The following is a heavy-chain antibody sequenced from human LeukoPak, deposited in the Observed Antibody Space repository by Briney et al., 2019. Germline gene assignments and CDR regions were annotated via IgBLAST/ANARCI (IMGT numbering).Heavy chain of an antibody. D-gene: IGHD6-13*01. CDR3: ARGLGYSGSWYFDY. CDR1: GYMLTSYW. V-gene: IGHV5-51*01. CDR2: IYPGDSDT. Sequence: RGESLKISCKGSGYMLTSYWIAWVRQMPGKALESMGIIYPGDSDTRYSPSFQRQAPISADKSISTAYLQCSSLKASDTAMYYCARGLGYSGSWYFDYWGQGTLVTVSS. J-gene: IGHJ4*02.